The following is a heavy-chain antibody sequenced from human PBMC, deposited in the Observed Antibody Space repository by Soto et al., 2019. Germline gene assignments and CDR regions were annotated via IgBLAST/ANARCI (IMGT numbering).Heavy chain of an antibody. CDR2: INADNGNT. J-gene: IGHJ4*02. Sequence: QVQLVQSGAEVKKPGASVKVSCKASGYTFSGSVMHWVRQAPGQGLEWMGWINADNGNTKNSQKFQGRVTMTWDTSASTAYMELSSLRSEDTAISYCASVIDATTATSLDYWGQGTLVTVSS. CDR1: GYTFSGSV. CDR3: ASVIDATTATSLDY. V-gene: IGHV1-3*01. D-gene: IGHD4-17*01.